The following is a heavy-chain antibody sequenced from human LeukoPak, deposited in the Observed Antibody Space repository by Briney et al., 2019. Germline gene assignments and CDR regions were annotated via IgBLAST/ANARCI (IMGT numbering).Heavy chain of an antibody. Sequence: SVKVSCKASGGTFSSYAISWVRQAPGQGLEWMGGIIPIFGTANYAQKFQDRVTISADKSTTTVYMALSSLRYEDTAMYYCARESVAGGFEYWGQGTLVTVSS. CDR3: ARESVAGGFEY. CDR1: GGTFSSYA. CDR2: IIPIFGTA. D-gene: IGHD6-19*01. V-gene: IGHV1-69*06. J-gene: IGHJ4*02.